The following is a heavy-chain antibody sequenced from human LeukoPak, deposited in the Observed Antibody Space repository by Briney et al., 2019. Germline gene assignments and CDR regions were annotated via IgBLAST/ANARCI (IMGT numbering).Heavy chain of an antibody. Sequence: PGGSLRLSCAVFGFTFSSSWMHWVRQAPGKGLVWVSHIKTDGSTTAYADSVKGRFTISRDNAKNTLYLQMNSLRAEDTAVYYCAKGSRIAAAGNFDYWGQGTLVTVSS. V-gene: IGHV3-74*01. CDR1: GFTFSSSW. CDR2: IKTDGSTT. J-gene: IGHJ4*02. CDR3: AKGSRIAAAGNFDY. D-gene: IGHD6-13*01.